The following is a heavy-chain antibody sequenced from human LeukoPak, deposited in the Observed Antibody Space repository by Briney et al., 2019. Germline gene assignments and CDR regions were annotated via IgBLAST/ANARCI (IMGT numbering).Heavy chain of an antibody. CDR2: INHSGST. CDR1: GGSFSGYY. J-gene: IGHJ4*02. D-gene: IGHD2-15*01. CDR3: ARHPYCSGGSCWRSYFDY. V-gene: IGHV4-34*01. Sequence: SETLSLTCAVYGGSFSGYYWSWIRQPPGKGLEWIGEINHSGSTNYNPSLKSRVTISVDTSKNQFSLELNSVTAADTAVYYCARHPYCSGGSCWRSYFDYWGQGTLVTVSS.